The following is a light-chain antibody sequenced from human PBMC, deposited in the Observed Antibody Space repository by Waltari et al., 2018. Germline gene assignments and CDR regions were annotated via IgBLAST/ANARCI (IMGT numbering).Light chain of an antibody. J-gene: IGLJ1*01. Sequence: QSALTQPASVSGSPGQPNTISCTGTSSDVGSYNLVSWYQQYPGQAPKLMIYEVTKRPSGVSNRFSGSKSGNTASLTISGLRAEDEADYYCCSYAGSRVFGTGTKVTVL. CDR2: EVT. CDR1: SSDVGSYNL. V-gene: IGLV2-23*02. CDR3: CSYAGSRV.